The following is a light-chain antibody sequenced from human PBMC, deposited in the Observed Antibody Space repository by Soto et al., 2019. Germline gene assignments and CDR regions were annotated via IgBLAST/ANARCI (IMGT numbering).Light chain of an antibody. CDR3: AAWDDSLNGPV. J-gene: IGLJ2*01. Sequence: QSVLTQPPSASGTPGQRGTISCSGSSSNIGSNTVNWYQQLPGTAPKLLIYSNNQRPSGVPDLFSGSKSGTSASLAISWLQSEDVADYYCAAWDDSLNGPVFGGGTKLTVL. CDR1: SSNIGSNT. CDR2: SNN. V-gene: IGLV1-44*01.